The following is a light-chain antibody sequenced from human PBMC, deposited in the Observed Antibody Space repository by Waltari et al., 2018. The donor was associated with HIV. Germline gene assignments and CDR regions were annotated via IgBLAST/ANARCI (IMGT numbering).Light chain of an antibody. CDR2: GNY. CDR1: TSNIGIKT. CDR3: ASWDASLNGGV. V-gene: IGLV1-44*01. J-gene: IGLJ3*02. Sequence: QSVVTQPPSVSGTPGQTVTISCSGSTSNIGIKTVNWYQHLPGTAPKRLIYGNYQRPSGIPHRFSASKSGTSASLAISGLHSEDEADYYCASWDASLNGGVFSGGTKLTVL.